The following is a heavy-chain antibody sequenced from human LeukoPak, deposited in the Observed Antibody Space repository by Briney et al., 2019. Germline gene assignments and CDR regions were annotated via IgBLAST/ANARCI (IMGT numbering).Heavy chain of an antibody. J-gene: IGHJ5*02. CDR1: GFTFTSYA. CDR3: ARASGLRSFTLIS. Sequence: GGSLRLSCAASGFTFTSYAMNWVRQAPGKGLEWVSRISDGTAGTYYADSVKGRFTISRDNSKYTLYLQMNSLRAEDTAVYYCARASGLRSFTLISWGLGTLVTVSS. CDR2: ISDGTAGT. D-gene: IGHD3-3*01. V-gene: IGHV3-23*01.